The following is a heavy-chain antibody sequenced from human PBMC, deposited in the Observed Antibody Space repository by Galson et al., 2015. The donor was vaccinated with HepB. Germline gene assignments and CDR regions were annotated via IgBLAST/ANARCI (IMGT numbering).Heavy chain of an antibody. CDR1: GGSISSSYW. CDR3: ARRKEVSWNYQQHYYMDV. J-gene: IGHJ6*03. D-gene: IGHD1-7*01. CDR2: IFHTGTT. Sequence: SETLSLTCAVSGGSISSSYWWTWVRQPPGKGLEWIGEIFHTGTTNYNPSLKSRVTISVDKSKNQFSLILNSVTAADTAVYYCARRKEVSWNYQQHYYMDVWGKGSTVTVSS. V-gene: IGHV4-4*02.